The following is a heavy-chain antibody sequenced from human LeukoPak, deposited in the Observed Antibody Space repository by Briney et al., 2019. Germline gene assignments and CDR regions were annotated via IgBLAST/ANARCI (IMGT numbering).Heavy chain of an antibody. J-gene: IGHJ3*02. CDR2: ISAYNDNT. CDR1: GYTFNNYG. V-gene: IGHV1-18*01. CDR3: ARDSNARSAFDI. Sequence: ASVKVSCKASGYTFNNYGISWVRQAPGQGLEWMGWISAYNDNTKYAQKLQGRVTLTTDTSTNTAYMELRSLRSDDTAVYYCARDSNARSAFDIWGQGTMVTVSS.